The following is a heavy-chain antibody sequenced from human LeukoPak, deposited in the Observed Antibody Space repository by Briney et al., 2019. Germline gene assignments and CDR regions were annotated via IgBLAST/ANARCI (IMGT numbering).Heavy chain of an antibody. D-gene: IGHD6-6*01. CDR2: IYTSGST. CDR3: ARDSHHSSSSPLYYYYYMDV. Sequence: SEALSLTCTVSGGSISSYHWSWIRQPAGKGLEWIGRIYTSGSTNYNPSLTSRVTMSVDTSKNQFSLKLSSVTAADTAVYYCARDSHHSSSSPLYYYYYMDVWGKGTTVTVSS. V-gene: IGHV4-4*07. J-gene: IGHJ6*03. CDR1: GGSISSYH.